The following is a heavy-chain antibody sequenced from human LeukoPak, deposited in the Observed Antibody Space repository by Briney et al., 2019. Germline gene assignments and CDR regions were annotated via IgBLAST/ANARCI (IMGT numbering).Heavy chain of an antibody. D-gene: IGHD5-24*01. V-gene: IGHV4-39*07. CDR2: VSLGGDT. Sequence: SETLSLTCTVSGASVSSSRSYGAWIRQTPGKGLEWIASVSLGGDTYYNPSLKSRVTISVDTSKNMFSLRLTSVTAADTAVYYCARVRGRDGYSDYWGQGILVIVSA. CDR1: GASVSSSRSY. CDR3: ARVRGRDGYSDY. J-gene: IGHJ4*02.